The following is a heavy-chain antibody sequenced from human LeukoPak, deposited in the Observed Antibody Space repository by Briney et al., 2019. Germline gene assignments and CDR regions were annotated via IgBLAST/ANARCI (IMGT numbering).Heavy chain of an antibody. V-gene: IGHV4-61*02. J-gene: IGHJ4*02. CDR3: ASINSSGWLVIDY. D-gene: IGHD6-19*01. Sequence: SETLSLTCTVSGGSISSGSYYWSWIRQPAGKGLEWIGRIYTSGSTNYNPSLKSRVTISVDTSKNQFSLKLSSVTAADTAVYYCASINSSGWLVIDYWDQGTLVTVSS. CDR1: GGSISSGSYY. CDR2: IYTSGST.